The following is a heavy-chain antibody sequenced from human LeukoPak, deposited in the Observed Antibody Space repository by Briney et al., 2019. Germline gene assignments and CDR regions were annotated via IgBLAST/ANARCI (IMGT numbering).Heavy chain of an antibody. Sequence: LPGGTLRLSCAASGFTFSSYAMSWVRQAPGKGLEWVSAISGSGGSTYYADSVKGRFTISRDNSHNTLYLQMNSLRAEDTAIYYCAKATVTSCIGTFCYPFDSWGQGTLVTVSS. J-gene: IGHJ4*02. CDR1: GFTFSSYA. CDR2: ISGSGGST. D-gene: IGHD2/OR15-2a*01. V-gene: IGHV3-23*01. CDR3: AKATVTSCIGTFCYPFDS.